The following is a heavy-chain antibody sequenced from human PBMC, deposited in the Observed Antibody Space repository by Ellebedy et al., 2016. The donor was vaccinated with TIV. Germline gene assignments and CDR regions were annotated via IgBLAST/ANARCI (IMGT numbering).Heavy chain of an antibody. V-gene: IGHV1-2*04. CDR3: AMGDPTNSGYDPINWFDP. J-gene: IGHJ5*02. Sequence: AASVKVSCKAPGYPFTDYYLHWVRQAPGQGLEWMGWINPNSGGSNYAQKFQGWVTMTRDTSISTAYMELSRLSSDDTAVYYCAMGDPTNSGYDPINWFDPWGQGTLVTVSS. D-gene: IGHD5-12*01. CDR2: INPNSGGS. CDR1: GYPFTDYY.